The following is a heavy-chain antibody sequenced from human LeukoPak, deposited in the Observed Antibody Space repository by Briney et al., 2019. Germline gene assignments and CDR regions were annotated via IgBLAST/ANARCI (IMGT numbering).Heavy chain of an antibody. CDR1: GFTFSSYA. J-gene: IGHJ6*03. CDR3: AREPPPDGSSWYYYYYYMDV. CDR2: ISYDGSNK. Sequence: PGRSLRLSCAASGFTFSSYAMHWVRQAPDKGLEWVAVISYDGSNKYYADSVKGRFTISRDNSKNTLYLQMNSLRAEDTAVYYCAREPPPDGSSWYYYYYYMDVWGRGTTVTVSS. D-gene: IGHD6-13*01. V-gene: IGHV3-30*04.